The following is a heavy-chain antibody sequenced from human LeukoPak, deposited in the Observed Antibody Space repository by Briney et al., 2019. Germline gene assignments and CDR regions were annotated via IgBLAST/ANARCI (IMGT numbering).Heavy chain of an antibody. J-gene: IGHJ4*02. CDR3: TTDRMGEDY. CDR1: GFTFSNAW. V-gene: IGHV3-15*01. CDR2: IKSKTDGGTT. D-gene: IGHD1-26*01. Sequence: PGGSLRLSCAASGFTFSNAWMSWVRQAPGKGLEWVGCIKSKTDGGTTGYAAPVKGRFTISRDDSKNTLYLQMNSLKTEDTAVYYCTTDRMGEDYWGQGTLVTVSS.